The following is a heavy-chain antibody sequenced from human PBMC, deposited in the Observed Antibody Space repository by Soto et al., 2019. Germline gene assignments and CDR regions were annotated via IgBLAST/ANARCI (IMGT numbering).Heavy chain of an antibody. CDR3: VRDSGWYFRSGYMDV. CDR1: GFSIISYS. CDR2: INEDSSYI. Sequence: EMQLVESGGGLVKQGGSLRLSCAASGFSIISYSMNWVRQAPGKGLEWVSSINEDSSYIYYAHSLRGRFTISRDNAKDSLYLQMNSLRAEDTAVYYCVRDSGWYFRSGYMDVWGDGATVTVSS. D-gene: IGHD3-10*02. J-gene: IGHJ6*03. V-gene: IGHV3-21*02.